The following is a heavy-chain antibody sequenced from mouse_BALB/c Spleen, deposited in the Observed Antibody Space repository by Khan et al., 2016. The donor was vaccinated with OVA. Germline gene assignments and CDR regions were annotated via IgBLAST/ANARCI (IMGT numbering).Heavy chain of an antibody. CDR1: GYTFSVYW. CDR3: ERRSFYGDLWYFDV. V-gene: IGHV1-7*01. J-gene: IGHJ1*01. CDR2: INPSSGYS. D-gene: IGHD2-13*01. Sequence: QVQLQQSGAELANPGASVKMSCKSPGYTFSVYWIYWLKQRPGQGLEWIGYINPSSGYSDYNQRFKDKATLTADKSSTTAYMQLSSLTSEDSGVYFCERRSFYGDLWYFDVWGAGTTVTVS.